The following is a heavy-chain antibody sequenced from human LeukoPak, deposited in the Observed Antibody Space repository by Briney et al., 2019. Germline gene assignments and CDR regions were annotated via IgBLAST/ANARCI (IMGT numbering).Heavy chain of an antibody. J-gene: IGHJ5*02. V-gene: IGHV1-2*02. D-gene: IGHD4-17*01. CDR3: AREVNISTADNWFDP. CDR2: IHPNRGGK. CDR1: GYTFTGHY. Sequence: ASVKVLCKASGYTFTGHYMHWVRQAPGQGLEWMGWIHPNRGGKNYAQKFQGRVTMTRHTSISTAYLELSRLRSDDTAVYYWAREVNISTADNWFDPWGQGTLVTVSS.